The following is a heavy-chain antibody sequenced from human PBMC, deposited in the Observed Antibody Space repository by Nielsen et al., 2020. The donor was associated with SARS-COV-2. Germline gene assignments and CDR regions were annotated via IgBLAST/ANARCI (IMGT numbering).Heavy chain of an antibody. Sequence: ASVKVSCKVSGYTLTELSMHLVRQAPGTGLEWMGGFDPEDGEPIYAQKFQGRVTMTEDTSTDTAYMELRSLRSDDTAVYYCARESLRFFGPHSSRGKFDYWGQGTLVTVSS. V-gene: IGHV1-24*01. CDR3: ARESLRFFGPHSSRGKFDY. D-gene: IGHD3-3*01. CDR1: GYTLTELS. CDR2: FDPEDGEP. J-gene: IGHJ4*02.